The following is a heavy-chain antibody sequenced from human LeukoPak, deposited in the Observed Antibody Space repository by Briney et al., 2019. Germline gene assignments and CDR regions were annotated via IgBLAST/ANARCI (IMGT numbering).Heavy chain of an antibody. Sequence: GGSLRLSCAASGFTFSNFGMSWVRQAPGKGLEWVSAIFANGVTTLYADSVKGRFIISRDNSQNRLFLQVNSLRVEDTAVYHCAKGLGGLASAPGSWGQGTLVTVSS. J-gene: IGHJ5*02. V-gene: IGHV3-23*01. CDR1: GFTFSNFG. CDR2: IFANGVTT. CDR3: AKGLGGLASAPGS. D-gene: IGHD6-25*01.